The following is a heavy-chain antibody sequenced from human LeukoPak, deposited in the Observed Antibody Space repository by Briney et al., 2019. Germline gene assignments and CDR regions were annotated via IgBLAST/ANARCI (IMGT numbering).Heavy chain of an antibody. CDR2: IYSAGNT. CDR1: GFSISSNY. CDR3: ARDPPSVWGSYRYYYFDY. Sequence: GGSLRLSCAASGFSISSNYMNWVRQAPGKGLEWVSVIYSAGNTYYADSVKGRFTISRDNAKNTVFLQMNSLRAEDTAVYYCARDPPSVWGSYRYYYFDYWGQGTLVTVSS. V-gene: IGHV3-53*01. J-gene: IGHJ4*02. D-gene: IGHD3-16*02.